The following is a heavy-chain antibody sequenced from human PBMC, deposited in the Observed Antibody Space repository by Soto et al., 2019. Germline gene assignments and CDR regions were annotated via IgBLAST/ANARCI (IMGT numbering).Heavy chain of an antibody. J-gene: IGHJ6*02. V-gene: IGHV3-30*18. Sequence: QVQLVESGGGVVQPGRSLRLSCAASGFTFSSYGMHWVRQAPGKGLEWVAVISYDGSNKYYADSVKGRFTISRDNSKNTLYMQMNSLRAEDTAVYYCAKDRGYCSSTSCNAGNYYYYGMDVWGQGTTVTVSS. CDR1: GFTFSSYG. CDR2: ISYDGSNK. D-gene: IGHD2-2*01. CDR3: AKDRGYCSSTSCNAGNYYYYGMDV.